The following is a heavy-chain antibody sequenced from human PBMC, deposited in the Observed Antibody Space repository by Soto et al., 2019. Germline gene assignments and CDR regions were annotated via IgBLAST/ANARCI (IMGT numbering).Heavy chain of an antibody. Sequence: GASVKVSCKVSGYILRDLSIHWVRQAPGKGLEWMGGYDPEEHKIVYAQKFQGRLTMTEDTSTDTAYMELSSLRSDDTAVYYCATVFGGNYNDYFDKWSQGTLVTV. J-gene: IGHJ4*02. CDR2: YDPEEHKI. V-gene: IGHV1-24*01. D-gene: IGHD1-1*01. CDR1: GYILRDLS. CDR3: ATVFGGNYNDYFDK.